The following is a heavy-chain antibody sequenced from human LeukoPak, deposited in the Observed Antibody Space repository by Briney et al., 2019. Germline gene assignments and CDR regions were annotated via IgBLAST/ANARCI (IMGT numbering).Heavy chain of an antibody. V-gene: IGHV4-59*12. CDR3: ARESNYHGSGTGWFAP. Sequence: SETLSLTCTVSGDSISGNYWNWIRQPPGKGLEWIGYISYSGSTNYNPSLKSRDTMSVDTSKKQLSLKLSSVTAADTAPYYCARESNYHGSGTGWFAPWGQGTLVTVSS. CDR1: GDSISGNY. J-gene: IGHJ5*02. CDR2: ISYSGST. D-gene: IGHD3-10*01.